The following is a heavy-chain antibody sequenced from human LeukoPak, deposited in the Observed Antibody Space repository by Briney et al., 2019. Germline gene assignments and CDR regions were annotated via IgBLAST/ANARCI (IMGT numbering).Heavy chain of an antibody. J-gene: IGHJ4*02. CDR1: GFTFSSYG. CDR2: IWYDGSNK. CDR3: ARDLYDSSGPFDY. V-gene: IGHV3-33*01. D-gene: IGHD3-22*01. Sequence: PGRSLRLSCAASGFTFSSYGMPWVRQAPGKGLEWVAVIWYDGSNKYYADSVKGRFTISRDNSKNTLYLQMNSLRAEDTAVYYCARDLYDSSGPFDYWGQGTLVTVSS.